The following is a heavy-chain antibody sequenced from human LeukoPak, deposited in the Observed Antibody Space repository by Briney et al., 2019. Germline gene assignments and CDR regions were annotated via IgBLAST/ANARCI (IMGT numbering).Heavy chain of an antibody. CDR1: GFTFSSYS. V-gene: IGHV3-21*01. CDR3: ARYSGDYEADY. Sequence: PGGSLRLSCAASGFTFSSYSMNWVRQAPGKGLEWVSSISSSSLYIYYADSVKGRFTISRDNAKNSLYLQMNSLRAEDTAVYYCARYSGDYEADYWGQGTLATVSS. D-gene: IGHD4-17*01. CDR2: ISSSSLYI. J-gene: IGHJ4*02.